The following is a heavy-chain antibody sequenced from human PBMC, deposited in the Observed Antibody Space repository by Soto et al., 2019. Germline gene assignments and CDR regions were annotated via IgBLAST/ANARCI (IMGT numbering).Heavy chain of an antibody. CDR1: GYTFTNYW. Sequence: PGESLKISCKGSGYTFTNYWIGWVRQMPGKGLEWMGIIYPGDSDTKYNLSFQGQVTISADKSITTTYLQWSSLKASDTAIYYCAASIFYYGMDVWGQGTTVTVS. J-gene: IGHJ6*02. CDR2: IYPGDSDT. V-gene: IGHV5-51*01. CDR3: AASIFYYGMDV.